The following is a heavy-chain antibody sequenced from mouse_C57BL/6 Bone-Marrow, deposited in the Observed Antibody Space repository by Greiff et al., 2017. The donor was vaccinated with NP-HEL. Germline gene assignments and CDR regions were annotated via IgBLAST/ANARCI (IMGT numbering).Heavy chain of an antibody. D-gene: IGHD1-1*02. Sequence: EVQGVESGGGLVKPGGSLKLSCAASGFTFSSYAMSWVRQTPEKRLEWVATISDGGSYTYYPDNVKGRFTISRDNAKNNLYLQMSHLKSEDTAMYYCARDRVGGYSFDYWGQGTTLTVSS. CDR2: ISDGGSYT. J-gene: IGHJ2*01. V-gene: IGHV5-4*01. CDR3: ARDRVGGYSFDY. CDR1: GFTFSSYA.